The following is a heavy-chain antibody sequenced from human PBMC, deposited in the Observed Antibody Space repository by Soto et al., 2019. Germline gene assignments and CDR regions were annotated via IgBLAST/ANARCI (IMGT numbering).Heavy chain of an antibody. Sequence: QVQLHESGPGLVKPSETQSLSCSVSGGSISSYYWSWIRQPPGKGLEWIGYIYYSGSTKYNPSLKSRVTISVDTSKNQFSLKLTSVTAADTAVYYCARVGYSSSWFWFFDLWGRGTLVTVSS. J-gene: IGHJ2*01. V-gene: IGHV4-59*01. CDR2: IYYSGST. D-gene: IGHD6-13*01. CDR1: GGSISSYY. CDR3: ARVGYSSSWFWFFDL.